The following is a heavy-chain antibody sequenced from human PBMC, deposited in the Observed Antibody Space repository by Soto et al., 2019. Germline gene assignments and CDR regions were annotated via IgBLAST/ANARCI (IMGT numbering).Heavy chain of an antibody. CDR2: ISGSGGST. Sequence: HPGGSLRLSCAASGFTFSSYAMSWVRQAPGKGLEWVSAISGSGGSTYYADSVKGRFTISRDNAKNSLYLQMNSLRAEDTAVYYCARHNGPLYVGYYYDMDVWGQGTTVTVSS. CDR1: GFTFSSYA. J-gene: IGHJ6*02. CDR3: ARHNGPLYVGYYYDMDV. D-gene: IGHD3-16*01. V-gene: IGHV3-23*01.